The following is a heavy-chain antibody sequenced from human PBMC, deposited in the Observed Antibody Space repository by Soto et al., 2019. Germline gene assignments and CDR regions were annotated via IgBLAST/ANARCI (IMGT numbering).Heavy chain of an antibody. CDR3: VKEIASAQ. CDR1: GFTFSNYW. D-gene: IGHD6-25*01. J-gene: IGHJ4*02. Sequence: EVQLVESGGGLVQPGGSLRLSCETSGFTFSNYWMTWVRQAPGKALEWVANIKKDGSQKNFVDSVKGRFTISRDNAKNSLYLQMDSLRVEDTAIYYCVKEIASAQWGQGTLVTVSS. CDR2: IKKDGSQK. V-gene: IGHV3-7*01.